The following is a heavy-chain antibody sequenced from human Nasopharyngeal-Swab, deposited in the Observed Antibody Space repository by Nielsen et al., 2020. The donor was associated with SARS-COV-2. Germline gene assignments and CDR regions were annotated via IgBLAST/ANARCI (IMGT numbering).Heavy chain of an antibody. V-gene: IGHV4-4*02. Sequence: SETLSLTCAVSGGSISSSNWWSGVRQPPGKGLEWIGEIYHSGSTNYNPSLKSRVTISVDKSKNQFSLKLSSVTAADTAVYYCARVPPRYCSSTSCYTTPGDYWGQGTLVTVSS. D-gene: IGHD2-2*02. CDR1: GGSISSSNW. CDR3: ARVPPRYCSSTSCYTTPGDY. J-gene: IGHJ4*02. CDR2: IYHSGST.